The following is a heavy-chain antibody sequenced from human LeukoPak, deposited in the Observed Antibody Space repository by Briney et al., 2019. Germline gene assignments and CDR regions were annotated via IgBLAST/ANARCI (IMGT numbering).Heavy chain of an antibody. D-gene: IGHD5-18*01. CDR1: GGPFSSYA. J-gene: IGHJ4*02. CDR3: ARGALDTAMAVAGFDY. Sequence: ASVKVSCKASGGPFSSYAISWVRQAPGQGLEWMEGIIPIFGTANYAQKFQGRVTITTDESTSTAYMELSSLRSEDTAVYYCARGALDTAMAVAGFDYWGQGTLVTVSS. V-gene: IGHV1-69*05. CDR2: IIPIFGTA.